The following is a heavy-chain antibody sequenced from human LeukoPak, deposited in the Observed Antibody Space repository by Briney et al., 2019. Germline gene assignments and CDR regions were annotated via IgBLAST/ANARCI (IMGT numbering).Heavy chain of an antibody. D-gene: IGHD3-10*01. CDR2: IRYDGSNK. CDR1: GFTFNSYG. Sequence: PGGSLRLSCAASGFTFNSYGMHWVRQAPGKGLEWVAFIRYDGSNKYYADSVKGRFTISRDNSKNTLYLQMNSLRAEDTAVYYCARDVTMVRGTKVYADAFDIWGQGTMVTVSS. V-gene: IGHV3-30*02. CDR3: ARDVTMVRGTKVYADAFDI. J-gene: IGHJ3*02.